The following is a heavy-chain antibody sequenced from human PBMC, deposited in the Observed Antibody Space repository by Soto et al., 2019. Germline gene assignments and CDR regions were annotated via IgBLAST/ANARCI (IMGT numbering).Heavy chain of an antibody. CDR2: IIPMLGIR. CDR3: TIGSWSGEVFDI. Sequence: QVQLVQSGAEVKKPGSSVKVSCKDSGGTFSTYSMFWVRQAPGQGLEWMGRIIPMLGIRNYAQRFQDRVTITADKSTANAHMELSSLRSEDTALYYCTIGSWSGEVFDIWGQGTMVTVSS. CDR1: GGTFSTYS. V-gene: IGHV1-69*02. J-gene: IGHJ3*02. D-gene: IGHD2-21*01.